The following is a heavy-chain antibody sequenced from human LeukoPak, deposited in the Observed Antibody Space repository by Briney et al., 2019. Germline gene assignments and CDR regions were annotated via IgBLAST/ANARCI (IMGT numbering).Heavy chain of an antibody. V-gene: IGHV1-46*01. CDR1: GYTFTRYY. CDR3: ARDWNWGSSDAFDI. Sequence: ASVKVSCKSSGYTFTRYYIHWMRQAPGQGLEWMGIINPSGGNTNYAQKFQGRVTLTRDTSTSTVYMELRSLRSEDTAVYYCARDWNWGSSDAFDIWGQGTMVTVSS. D-gene: IGHD7-27*01. CDR2: INPSGGNT. J-gene: IGHJ3*02.